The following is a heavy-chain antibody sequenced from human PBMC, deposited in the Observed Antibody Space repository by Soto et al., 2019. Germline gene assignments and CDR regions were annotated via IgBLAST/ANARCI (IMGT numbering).Heavy chain of an antibody. Sequence: EVQLVESGGGLVQPGGSLRLSCSASGFSLSNYWIHWVRHLPGKGLAWVSRIKYDGSGTSYADSVIVRFTISRDHAKNPLYLQMNSLRVDDTAVYYCVRGPEGDRSGNYGLSDWGQGTTVIVSS. CDR3: VRGPEGDRSGNYGLSD. V-gene: IGHV3-74*01. J-gene: IGHJ6*02. CDR1: GFSLSNYW. D-gene: IGHD3-22*01. CDR2: IKYDGSGT.